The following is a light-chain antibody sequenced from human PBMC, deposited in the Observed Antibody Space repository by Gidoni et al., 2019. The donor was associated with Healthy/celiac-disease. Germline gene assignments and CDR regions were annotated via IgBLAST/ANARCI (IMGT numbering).Light chain of an antibody. CDR3: QQYNSYLYT. V-gene: IGKV1-5*01. J-gene: IGKJ2*01. Sequence: DIQMTQSPSTLSASVGDRVTITCRASQSISSWLAWYQQKPGKAPKLLTYDASSLESGVPSRFSGSGSGTEFTLTISSLQPDDCATYYCQQYNSYLYTFGQGTKLEIK. CDR1: QSISSW. CDR2: DAS.